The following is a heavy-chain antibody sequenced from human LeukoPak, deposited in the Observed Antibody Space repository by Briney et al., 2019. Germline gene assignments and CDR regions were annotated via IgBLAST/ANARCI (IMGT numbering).Heavy chain of an antibody. J-gene: IGHJ3*02. D-gene: IGHD6-19*01. CDR1: GFTFSTYW. Sequence: GGSLRLSCAASGFTFSTYWMHWVRQAPGEGLVWVSRINSDGSRTTYADSVKGRFTISRDNAKNTLYLQMNSLRTEDTAVYYCARPETQYSSGLDGFDIWGQGTMVTVSS. CDR2: INSDGSRT. V-gene: IGHV3-74*01. CDR3: ARPETQYSSGLDGFDI.